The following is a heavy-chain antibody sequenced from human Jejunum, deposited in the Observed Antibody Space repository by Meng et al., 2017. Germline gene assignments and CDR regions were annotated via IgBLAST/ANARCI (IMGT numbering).Heavy chain of an antibody. CDR1: GFTFNSYS. Sequence: GESLKISCTASGFTFNSYSMNWVRQAPGKGLEWVSSISSSGTYMYYADSVKGRFTISRDNGKSSLYLQMNSLRAEDTAVYYGVRDDFGAVYWGQGTLVTVSS. CDR2: ISSSGTYM. J-gene: IGHJ4*02. CDR3: VRDDFGAVY. D-gene: IGHD4/OR15-4a*01. V-gene: IGHV3-21*06.